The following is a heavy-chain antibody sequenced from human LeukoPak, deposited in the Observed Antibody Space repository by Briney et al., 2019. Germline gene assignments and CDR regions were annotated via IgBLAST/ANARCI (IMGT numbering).Heavy chain of an antibody. J-gene: IGHJ4*02. CDR2: ISSSSSTI. CDR3: ARDFSYYDSSGYYYGEDY. D-gene: IGHD3-22*01. CDR1: GFTFSSYS. V-gene: IGHV3-48*01. Sequence: GGSLRLSCAASGFTFSSYSMNWVRQAPGKGLEWVSYISSSSSTIYYADSVKGRFTISRDDAKNSLYLQMNSLRAEDTAVYYCARDFSYYDSSGYYYGEDYWGQGTLVTVSS.